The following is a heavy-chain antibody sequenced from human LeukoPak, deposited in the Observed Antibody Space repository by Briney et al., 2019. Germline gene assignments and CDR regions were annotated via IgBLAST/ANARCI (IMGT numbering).Heavy chain of an antibody. J-gene: IGHJ3*02. CDR1: GGSISSSTHY. CDR2: IYYSGST. D-gene: IGHD2-2*01. V-gene: IGHV4-39*07. CDR3: ARYGLLGLSEINAFDI. Sequence: SETLSLTCTVSGGSISSSTHYWAWIRQPPEKGLEWIGSIYYSGSTYYNPSLKNRVTISVDRSKNQFSLNLNSVTAADTAVYYTARYGLLGLSEINAFDIWGQGTMVTVSS.